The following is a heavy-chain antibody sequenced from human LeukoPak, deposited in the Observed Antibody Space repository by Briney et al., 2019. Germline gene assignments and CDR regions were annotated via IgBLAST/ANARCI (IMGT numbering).Heavy chain of an antibody. CDR3: TSGPPDIVVAQDYYYYGMDV. CDR1: GFTFSSYA. CDR2: IRSKAYGGTT. Sequence: GGSLRLSCAASGFTFSSYAMSWVRQAPGKGLEWVGFIRSKAYGGTTEYAASVKGRFTISRDDSKSIAYLQMNSLKTEDTAVYYCTSGPPDIVVAQDYYYYGMDVWGQGTTVTVSS. V-gene: IGHV3-49*04. D-gene: IGHD2-15*01. J-gene: IGHJ6*02.